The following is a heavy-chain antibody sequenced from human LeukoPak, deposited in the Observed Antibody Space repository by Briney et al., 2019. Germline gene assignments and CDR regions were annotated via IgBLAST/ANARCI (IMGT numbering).Heavy chain of an antibody. V-gene: IGHV3-30-3*01. CDR2: ISYDGSNK. Sequence: GGSLRLSCAASGFTFSSYAMHWVRQAPGKGLEWVAVISYDGSNKYYADSVKGRFTISRDNSKNTLYLQMNSLRAEDTAVYYCAREGEGAAANAFDIWGQGTMVTVSS. D-gene: IGHD6-13*01. CDR1: GFTFSSYA. CDR3: AREGEGAAANAFDI. J-gene: IGHJ3*02.